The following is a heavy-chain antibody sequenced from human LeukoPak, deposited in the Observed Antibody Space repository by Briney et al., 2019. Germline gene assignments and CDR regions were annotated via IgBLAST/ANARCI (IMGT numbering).Heavy chain of an antibody. V-gene: IGHV3-21*01. CDR1: GFTFSSYS. D-gene: IGHD2-2*01. J-gene: IGHJ6*02. CDR2: IGSSSSYI. CDR3: ARDGAPTTRTKHQLRPGYYYYGMDV. Sequence: PGGSLRLSCAASGFTFSSYSMNWVRQAPGKGLEWVSSIGSSSSYIYYADSVKGRFTISRDNAKNSLYLQMNSLRAEDTAVYYCARDGAPTTRTKHQLRPGYYYYGMDVWGQGTTVTVSS.